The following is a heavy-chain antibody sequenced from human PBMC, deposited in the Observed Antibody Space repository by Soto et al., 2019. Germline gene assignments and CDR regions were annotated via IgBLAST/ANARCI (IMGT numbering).Heavy chain of an antibody. CDR3: ARDSWYCSSTSCFIDF. J-gene: IGHJ4*02. CDR2: ISTSSNTI. D-gene: IGHD2-2*01. CDR1: GFIFSSYS. Sequence: GGSLRLSCAASGFIFSSYSMNWVRRAPGKGLEWVSHISTSSNTIDYADSVKGRFTISRDNAKNSLYLQLNSLRAEDTAVYYCARDSWYCSSTSCFIDFWGQGALVTVSS. V-gene: IGHV3-48*01.